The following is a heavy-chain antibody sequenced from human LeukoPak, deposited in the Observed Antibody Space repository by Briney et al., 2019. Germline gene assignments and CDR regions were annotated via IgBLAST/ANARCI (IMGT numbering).Heavy chain of an antibody. CDR3: ARRAIIQGTSALDF. CDR2: IYPDDSDT. D-gene: IGHD3-3*01. V-gene: IGHV5-51*01. CDR1: GYSFVTYW. J-gene: IGHJ4*02. Sequence: GESLKISCKGSGYSFVTYWIGWVRQMPGKGLEWMGIIYPDDSDTRYSPSLQGQVTISADKSIDTAYLQWSSLKASDTAMYYCARRAIIQGTSALDFWGQGTVVIVSS.